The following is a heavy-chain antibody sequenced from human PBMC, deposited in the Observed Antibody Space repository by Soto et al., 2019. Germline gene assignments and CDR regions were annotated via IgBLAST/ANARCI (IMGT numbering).Heavy chain of an antibody. Sequence: SETLSLTCAVSGYSISSGYYWGCIRQPPGKGLEWIGSIYHSGSTYYNPSLKSRVTISVDTSKNQFSLKLSSVTAADTAVYYCARAALYYYGMDVWGQGTTVTVSS. CDR2: IYHSGST. V-gene: IGHV4-38-2*01. CDR3: ARAALYYYGMDV. CDR1: GYSISSGYY. J-gene: IGHJ6*02. D-gene: IGHD2-15*01.